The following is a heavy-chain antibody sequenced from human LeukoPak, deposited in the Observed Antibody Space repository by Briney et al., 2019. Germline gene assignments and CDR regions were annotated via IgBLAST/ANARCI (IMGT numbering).Heavy chain of an antibody. CDR2: IRSKAYGGTT. V-gene: IGHV3-49*03. CDR1: GFTFGDYA. D-gene: IGHD5-12*01. Sequence: PGRSLRLSCTAPGFTFGDYAMSWFRQAPGKGLEWVGFIRSKAYGGTTEYAASVKGRFTISRDDSKSIAYLQMNSLKTEDTAVYYCTRVFMGSSGYDEKALLDYWGQGTLVTVSS. J-gene: IGHJ4*02. CDR3: TRVFMGSSGYDEKALLDY.